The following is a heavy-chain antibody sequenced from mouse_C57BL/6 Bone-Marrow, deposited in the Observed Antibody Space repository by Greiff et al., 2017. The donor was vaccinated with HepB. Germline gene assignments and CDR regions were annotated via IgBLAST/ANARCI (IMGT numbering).Heavy chain of an antibody. J-gene: IGHJ4*01. Sequence: DVKLVESGAELVRPGASARLSCTASGFNLKDDYMHGVKQRPEQGLGWIGWIDPENGDTEYASKFQGKATITADTSSNTAYLQLSSLTSEDTAVYYCTKDSNYSYYYAMDYWGQGTSVTVSS. CDR1: GFNLKDDY. CDR3: TKDSNYSYYYAMDY. CDR2: IDPENGDT. D-gene: IGHD2-5*01. V-gene: IGHV14-4*01.